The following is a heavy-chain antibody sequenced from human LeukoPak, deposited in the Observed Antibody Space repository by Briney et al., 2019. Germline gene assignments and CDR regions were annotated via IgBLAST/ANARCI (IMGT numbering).Heavy chain of an antibody. CDR2: IKQDGSEK. Sequence: GGSLRLSCAASGFTFSSYWMSWVRQAPGKGLEWVANIKQDGSEKYYVDSVKGRFTISRDNAKNSLYLQKNSLRAEDTAVYYCARVRTWLWSAFSFDPWGQGTLVTVSS. CDR1: GFTFSSYW. J-gene: IGHJ5*02. CDR3: ARVRTWLWSAFSFDP. V-gene: IGHV3-7*01. D-gene: IGHD5-18*01.